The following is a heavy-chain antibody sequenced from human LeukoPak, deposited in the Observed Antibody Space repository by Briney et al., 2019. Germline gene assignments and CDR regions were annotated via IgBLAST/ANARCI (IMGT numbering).Heavy chain of an antibody. D-gene: IGHD6-6*01. Sequence: GSLRLSCAASGFTFSSYSMNWVRQAPGKGLEWVSSISSSSSYIYYADSVKGRFTISRDNAKNSLYLQMNSLRAEDTAVYYCARAPVRSSSSSWFDPWGQGTLVTVSS. CDR2: ISSSSSYI. V-gene: IGHV3-21*01. J-gene: IGHJ5*02. CDR1: GFTFSSYS. CDR3: ARAPVRSSSSSWFDP.